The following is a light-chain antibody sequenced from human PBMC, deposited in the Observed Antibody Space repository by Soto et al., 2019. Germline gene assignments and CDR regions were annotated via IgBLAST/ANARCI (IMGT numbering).Light chain of an antibody. J-gene: IGKJ4*02. CDR3: QQLNNWPLT. Sequence: EKEMKQSPAALSVSPGERATLSCGASESVSSNLAWYQQTPGQAPRLLIFGASSRAIGIPARFSGSGSETDFTLTISSLQSEDFAVYYCQQLNNWPLTFGGGTKVDI. CDR1: ESVSSN. V-gene: IGKV3-15*01. CDR2: GAS.